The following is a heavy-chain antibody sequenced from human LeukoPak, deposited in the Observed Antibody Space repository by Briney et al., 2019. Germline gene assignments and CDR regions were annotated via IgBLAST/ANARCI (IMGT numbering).Heavy chain of an antibody. Sequence: PSETRSLTCTVSGDSVSIYYWSWIRQPPGKALEWMGYICYRGNTNYNPSLKSRVTMAVDTSKNQFSLKLSSVTAADTAVYYCARTIAAAGSDWFDPWGQGTLVTVSS. V-gene: IGHV4-59*08. D-gene: IGHD6-13*01. CDR2: ICYRGNT. CDR3: ARTIAAAGSDWFDP. J-gene: IGHJ5*02. CDR1: GDSVSIYY.